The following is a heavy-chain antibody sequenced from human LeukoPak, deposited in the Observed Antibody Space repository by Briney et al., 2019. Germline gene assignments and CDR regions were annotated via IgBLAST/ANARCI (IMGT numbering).Heavy chain of an antibody. CDR3: ARSCSGGSCLDAFDI. CDR2: ISSSGSTI. CDR1: GFTFSNYE. D-gene: IGHD2-15*01. V-gene: IGHV3-48*03. Sequence: PGGSLRLSCAASGFTFSNYEMNWVRQAPGKGLEWVSYISSSGSTIYYADSVKGRFTISRDNAKNSLHLQMNSLRAEDTAVYYCARSCSGGSCLDAFDIWGQGTMVTVSS. J-gene: IGHJ3*02.